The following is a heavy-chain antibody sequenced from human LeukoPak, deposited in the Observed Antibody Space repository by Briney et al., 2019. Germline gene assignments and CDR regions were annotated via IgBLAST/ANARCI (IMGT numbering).Heavy chain of an antibody. CDR3: ANFGPKWYSSGWYLRG. V-gene: IGHV3-7*03. Sequence: GGSLRLSCAASGFTFSGYWMSWVRPAPGKGLEWVANIKQDRSEKYYADSVKGRFTISRDNSKNTLYLQMNSLRAEDTAVYYCANFGPKWYSSGWYLRGWGHGALVTVSS. D-gene: IGHD6-19*01. CDR1: GFTFSGYW. J-gene: IGHJ4*01. CDR2: IKQDRSEK.